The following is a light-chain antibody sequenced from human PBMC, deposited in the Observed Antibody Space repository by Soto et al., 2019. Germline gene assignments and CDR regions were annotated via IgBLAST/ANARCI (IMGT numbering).Light chain of an antibody. J-gene: IGLJ2*01. CDR2: RNN. CDR1: SSNIGSNF. CDR3: QSYDSGLIGLI. V-gene: IGLV1-47*01. Sequence: QSVLTQPPSASGTPGQRVTISCSGSSSNIGSNFVYWYQQFPGTAPKLLIYRNNQRPSGVPDRFSGSKSGTSASLAISGLPSEDEADYYCQSYDSGLIGLIFGTGTKLTVL.